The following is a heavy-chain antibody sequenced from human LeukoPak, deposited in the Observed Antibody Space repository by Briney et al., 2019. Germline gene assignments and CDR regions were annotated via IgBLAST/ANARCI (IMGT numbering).Heavy chain of an antibody. D-gene: IGHD5-24*01. CDR1: GGSISSYY. CDR2: IYYSGST. Sequence: SETLSLTCTVSGGSISSYYWNWILQLPGKGLEWIGYIYYSGSTNYNPSLKSRVTISVDTSKNQFSLKLSSVTAADTAVYYCAGRLWRRDGYNLSAFDIWGQGTMVTVSS. J-gene: IGHJ3*02. V-gene: IGHV4-59*01. CDR3: AGRLWRRDGYNLSAFDI.